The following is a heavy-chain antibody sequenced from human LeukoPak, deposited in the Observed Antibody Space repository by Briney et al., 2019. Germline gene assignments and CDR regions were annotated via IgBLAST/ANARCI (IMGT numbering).Heavy chain of an antibody. V-gene: IGHV4-59*01. CDR1: GGSISSYY. Sequence: SETLSLTCTVSGGSISSYYWSWIRQTPGKGLEWIGYILYSGTTTNYNPSLKSRVTISVDTSKNQFSLKLSSVTAADTAVYYCARVGDWNDLVYWGQGTLVTVSS. CDR3: ARVGDWNDLVY. J-gene: IGHJ4*02. CDR2: ILYSGTTT. D-gene: IGHD1-1*01.